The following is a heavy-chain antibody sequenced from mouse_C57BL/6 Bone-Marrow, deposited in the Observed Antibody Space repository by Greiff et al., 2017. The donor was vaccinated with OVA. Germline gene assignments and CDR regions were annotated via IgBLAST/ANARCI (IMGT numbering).Heavy chain of an antibody. D-gene: IGHD3-2*02. CDR3: ARGAAQATLDY. Sequence: EVKLQESGPELVKPGASVKMSCKASGYTFTDYNMHWVKQSHGKSLEWIGYINPNNGGTSYNQKFKGKATLTVNKSSSTAYMELRSLTSEDSAVYYCARGAAQATLDYWGQGTTLTVSS. CDR2: INPNNGGT. J-gene: IGHJ2*01. CDR1: GYTFTDYN. V-gene: IGHV1-22*01.